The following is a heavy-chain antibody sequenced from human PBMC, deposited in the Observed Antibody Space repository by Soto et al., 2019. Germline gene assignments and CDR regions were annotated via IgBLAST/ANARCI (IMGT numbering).Heavy chain of an antibody. D-gene: IGHD2-21*02. J-gene: IGHJ1*01. Sequence: QVQLVQSGAEVKKPGASVKVSCKASGYTFTSYGITWVRQAPGQGLEWMGWISVYNGNTHYAQKLQGRVTMTTDTSTNTAYMELRSLRSDDTAVYYCARDCGGDCYSLGAEYFQHWGQGTRVTVSS. CDR2: ISVYNGNT. CDR1: GYTFTSYG. CDR3: ARDCGGDCYSLGAEYFQH. V-gene: IGHV1-18*01.